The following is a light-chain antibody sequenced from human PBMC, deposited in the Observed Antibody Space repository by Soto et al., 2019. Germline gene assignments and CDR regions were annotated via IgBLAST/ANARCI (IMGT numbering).Light chain of an antibody. Sequence: EVVLTQSPDTLSLSPGERATVSCRASQSVSRSNLAWYQHKPGQAPRLLIYGTSNRATGIPDRFIGRGSGTDLTLTISSLEPEDFVLYYCQQYGTSPVTFGQGTKVDIK. V-gene: IGKV3-20*01. CDR2: GTS. CDR1: QSVSRSN. CDR3: QQYGTSPVT. J-gene: IGKJ1*01.